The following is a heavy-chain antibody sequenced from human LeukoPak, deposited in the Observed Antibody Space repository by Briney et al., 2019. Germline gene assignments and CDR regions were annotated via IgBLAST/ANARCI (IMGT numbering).Heavy chain of an antibody. CDR3: ARTVGTHRFDY. D-gene: IGHD4-23*01. CDR2: IFYLRGA. V-gene: IGHV4-39*01. Sequence: SESLSLTCTASGGSISNGYYHWGWVRHPPGERLQWIENIFYLRGAYYNPALQSRGFMSVHTSKNLFAQNLTSVPAPDTAVYYCARTVGTHRFDYWGRGILVSVSS. J-gene: IGHJ4*02. CDR1: GGSISNGYYH.